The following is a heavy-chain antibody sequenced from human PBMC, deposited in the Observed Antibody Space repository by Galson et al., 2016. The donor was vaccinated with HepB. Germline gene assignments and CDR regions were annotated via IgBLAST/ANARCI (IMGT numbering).Heavy chain of an antibody. CDR2: TYYRSMWYY. J-gene: IGHJ6*02. V-gene: IGHV6-1*01. Sequence: CATSGDSVSTDSATWNWIRQSPSRGLEWLGRTYYRSMWYYDYAVSLKGRIIINPDTSKNQFSLQLSSVTPEDTAVYYCARGPHLKYHGMDVWGQGTTVTVSS. CDR3: ARGPHLKYHGMDV. CDR1: GDSVSTDSAT.